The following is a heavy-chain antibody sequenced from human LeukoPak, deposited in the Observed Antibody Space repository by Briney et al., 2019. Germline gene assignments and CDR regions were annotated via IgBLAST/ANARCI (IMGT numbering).Heavy chain of an antibody. CDR2: IKEDGSEK. V-gene: IGHV3-7*05. Sequence: PVGSLRLSCAASGFTFSSYTMHWVRQAPGTGLEWVANIKEDGSEKHYVDSVKGRFTISRENAKNSLYLQMNFLRVEDTAVYYCARDVSGSGWYWDPWGQGTLVTVSS. CDR3: ARDVSGSGWYWDP. J-gene: IGHJ5*02. D-gene: IGHD6-19*01. CDR1: GFTFSSYT.